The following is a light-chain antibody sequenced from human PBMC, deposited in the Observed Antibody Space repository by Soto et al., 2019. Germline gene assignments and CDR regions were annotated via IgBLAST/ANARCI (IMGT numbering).Light chain of an antibody. CDR3: QQYGSSPPYT. J-gene: IGKJ2*01. V-gene: IGKV3-20*01. CDR1: QTVGSNY. CDR2: GAS. Sequence: EIVLTQSPGTLSLSPGERATLSCRASQTVGSNYLAWYQQKPCQAPMLLIYGASSRATGIPDRFSGSGSGAESTRTISRLAPEDFAVYDSQQYGSSPPYTFGPRTKLAIK.